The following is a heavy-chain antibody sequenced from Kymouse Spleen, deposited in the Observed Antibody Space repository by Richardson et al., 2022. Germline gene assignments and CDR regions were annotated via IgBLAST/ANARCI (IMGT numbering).Heavy chain of an antibody. CDR3: TTDPAAAGYYYYYGMDV. J-gene: IGHJ6*02. CDR1: GFTFSNAW. V-gene: IGHV3-15*01. CDR2: IKSKTDGGTT. Sequence: EVQLVESGGGLVKPGGSLRLSCAASGFTFSNAWMSWVRQAPGKGLEWVGRIKSKTDGGTTDYAAPVKGRFTISRDDSKNTLYLQMNSLKTEDTAVYYCTTDPAAAGYYYYYGMDVWGQGTTVTVSS. D-gene: IGHD6-13*01.